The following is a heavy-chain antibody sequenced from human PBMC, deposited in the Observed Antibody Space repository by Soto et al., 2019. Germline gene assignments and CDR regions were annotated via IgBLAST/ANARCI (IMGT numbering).Heavy chain of an antibody. CDR3: ASKVTFGASSDY. CDR2: ISGSGDTT. J-gene: IGHJ4*02. Sequence: PGGSLRLSCAASGFTFSTYAMNWVRQAPGKGLEWVSTISGSGDTTYYADSVKGRFTISRDNSKNTLYLQMNSLRAEDTALYYCASKVTFGASSDYWGQGALVTAPQ. CDR1: GFTFSTYA. D-gene: IGHD3-10*01. V-gene: IGHV3-23*01.